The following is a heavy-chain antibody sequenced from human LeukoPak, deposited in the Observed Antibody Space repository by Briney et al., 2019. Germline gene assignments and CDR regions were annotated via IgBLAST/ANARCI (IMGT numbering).Heavy chain of an antibody. Sequence: GRSLRLSCVASGFTFSSYAMHWVRQAPGKGLEWVAVISYDGSNKYYADSVKGRFTISRDNSKNTLYLQMNSLRAEDTAVYYCARGGSGWFRWFDPWGQGTLVTVSS. D-gene: IGHD6-19*01. CDR3: ARGGSGWFRWFDP. CDR1: GFTFSSYA. V-gene: IGHV3-30*04. J-gene: IGHJ5*02. CDR2: ISYDGSNK.